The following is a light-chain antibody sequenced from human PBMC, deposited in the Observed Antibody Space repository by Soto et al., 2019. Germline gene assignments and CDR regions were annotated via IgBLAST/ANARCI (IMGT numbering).Light chain of an antibody. CDR3: QVWDSPSDHSV. J-gene: IGLJ1*01. CDR1: DVGIKS. CDR2: DGG. Sequence: SYELTQAPSVSVAPGQTATIPCGGKDVGIKSVHWYQQKPGQAPVVVVFDGGARPSGIPDRFSGSTSGSAATLTISRVEAGDEADYFCQVWDSPSDHSVFGTVTKVTVL. V-gene: IGLV3-21*02.